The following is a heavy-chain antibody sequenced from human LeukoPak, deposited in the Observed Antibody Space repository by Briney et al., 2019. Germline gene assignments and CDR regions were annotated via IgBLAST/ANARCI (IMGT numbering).Heavy chain of an antibody. CDR2: ISGSGGST. J-gene: IGHJ4*02. V-gene: IGHV3-23*01. D-gene: IGHD2-2*01. CDR1: GFTFSSYA. CDR3: AKYGPCSSTSCPDYSNYEPLYYFDY. Sequence: SGGSLRLSCAASGFTFSSYAMSWVRQAPGKGLEWVSAISGSGGSTYYADSVKGRFTISRDNSKNTLYLQMNSLRAEDTAVYYCAKYGPCSSTSCPDYSNYEPLYYFDYWGQGTLVTVSS.